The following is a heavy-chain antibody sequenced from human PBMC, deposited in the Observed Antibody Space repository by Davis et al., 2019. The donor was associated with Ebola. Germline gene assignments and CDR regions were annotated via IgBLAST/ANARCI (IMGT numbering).Heavy chain of an antibody. CDR1: GYTFSRYT. D-gene: IGHD3-3*01. CDR2: ITASGGST. J-gene: IGHJ4*02. V-gene: IGHV3-23*01. Sequence: GESLKISCAASGYTFSRYTVNWVRQAPGKGLEWVSAITASGGSTYYADSVKGRFTISRDNSKNTLYLQMNSLRPEDTAVYFCASFKIFGVVYDYWGLGTLVTVSS. CDR3: ASFKIFGVVYDY.